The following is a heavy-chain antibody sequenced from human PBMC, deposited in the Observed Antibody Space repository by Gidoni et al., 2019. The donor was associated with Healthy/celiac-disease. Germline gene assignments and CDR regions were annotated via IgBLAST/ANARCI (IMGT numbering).Heavy chain of an antibody. CDR1: GGSFRGYY. J-gene: IGHJ6*02. CDR2: ITNSGST. V-gene: IGHV4-34*01. D-gene: IGHD6-19*01. Sequence: QVQLQQWGAGLLKPSETLSLTCAVYGGSFRGYYWSWIRQPPGKGLEWIGEITNSGSTNYNPSLKSRVTISVDTSKNQFSLKLSSVTAADTAVYYCASLIRAVAGTYYYYGMDVWGQGTTVTVSS. CDR3: ASLIRAVAGTYYYYGMDV.